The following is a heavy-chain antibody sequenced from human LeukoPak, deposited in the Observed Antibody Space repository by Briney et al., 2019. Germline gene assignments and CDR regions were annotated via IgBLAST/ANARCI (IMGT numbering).Heavy chain of an antibody. CDR1: GGSISSSSYY. V-gene: IGHV4-39*07. J-gene: IGHJ6*02. CDR3: ATEARGVGAIYYYGMDV. D-gene: IGHD1-26*01. Sequence: PSENLSLTCTVSGGSISSSSYYWGWIRQPPGKGLEWIGSIYYSGSTYYNPSLKSRVTISVDTSKNQFSLKLSSVTAADTAVYYCATEARGVGAIYYYGMDVWGQGTTVTVSS. CDR2: IYYSGST.